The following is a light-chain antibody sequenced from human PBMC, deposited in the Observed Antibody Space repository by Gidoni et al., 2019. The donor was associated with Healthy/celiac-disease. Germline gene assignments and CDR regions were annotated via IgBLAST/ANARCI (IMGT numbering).Light chain of an antibody. V-gene: IGKV3-11*01. J-gene: IGKJ1*01. CDR3: QQRSNWPPWT. CDR1: QSGSSY. CDR2: DAS. Sequence: IVFTQSPATLAFSPGARATLFCRASQSGSSYLDWYQQKPGQAPRPLIYDASNRATGTPARFSGSGSGTDFTLTISSLEPEDFAVYYCQQRSNWPPWTFGQGTKVEIK.